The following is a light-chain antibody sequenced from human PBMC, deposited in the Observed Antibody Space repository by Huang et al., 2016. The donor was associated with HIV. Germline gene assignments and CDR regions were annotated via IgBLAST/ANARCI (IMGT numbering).Light chain of an antibody. J-gene: IGKJ1*01. Sequence: AIQMTQSPSSLSASVGDRVTVTCRASQGIGNDLGWYQQKPGKAPTLLIYAASSLPSEVPSRFSGSGSGTDFTLTISSLQPEDFATYYCLQDYNYPRTFGQGTKVEIK. V-gene: IGKV1-6*01. CDR2: AAS. CDR1: QGIGND. CDR3: LQDYNYPRT.